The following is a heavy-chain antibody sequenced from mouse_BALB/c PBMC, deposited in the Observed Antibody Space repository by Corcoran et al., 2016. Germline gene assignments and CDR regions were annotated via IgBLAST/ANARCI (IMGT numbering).Heavy chain of an antibody. CDR1: GYTFTSYV. Sequence: EVQLQQSGPELVKPGASVKMSCKASGYTFTSYVMHWVKQKPGQGLEWIGYINPYNDGTKYNEKFKGKATLTSDKSSSTAYMDLSSLTSEDSAVYYCARPFITTVVAPAYWGQGTLVTVSA. D-gene: IGHD1-1*01. V-gene: IGHV1S136*01. CDR3: ARPFITTVVAPAY. CDR2: INPYNDGT. J-gene: IGHJ3*01.